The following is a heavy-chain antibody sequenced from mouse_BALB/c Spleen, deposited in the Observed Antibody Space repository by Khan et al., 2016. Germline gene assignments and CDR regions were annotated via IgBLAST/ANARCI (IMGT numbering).Heavy chain of an antibody. J-gene: IGHJ2*01. CDR1: GFDFSRYW. Sequence: EVKLLESGGGLVQPGGSLKLSCAASGFDFSRYWMSWVRQAPGKGLEWIGEINPDTITIDYAPSLKDKFIISRDNANNTLYLQLSKVRSEDTALYYCGRGNYVPGSLDYWGQGTTLTVSS. CDR2: INPDTITI. D-gene: IGHD2-1*01. CDR3: GRGNYVPGSLDY. V-gene: IGHV4-1*02.